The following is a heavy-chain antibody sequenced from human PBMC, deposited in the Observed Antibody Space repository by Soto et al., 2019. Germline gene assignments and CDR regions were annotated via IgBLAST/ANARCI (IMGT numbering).Heavy chain of an antibody. D-gene: IGHD2-21*02. J-gene: IGHJ2*01. Sequence: QVQLVQSGAEVKKPGSSVKVSCKASGGTFSSYAISWVRQAPGQGLEWMGGIIPIFGTANYAQKFQGRVTITADESTSTAYMELSSMRAEDTAVYYCARDSVVVTAREGRYFDLWGRGTLVTVSS. V-gene: IGHV1-69*01. CDR3: ARDSVVVTAREGRYFDL. CDR2: IIPIFGTA. CDR1: GGTFSSYA.